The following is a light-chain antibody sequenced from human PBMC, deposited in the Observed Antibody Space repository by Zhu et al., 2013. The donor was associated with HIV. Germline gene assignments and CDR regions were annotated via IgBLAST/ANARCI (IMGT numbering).Light chain of an antibody. CDR2: SDN. CDR3: NSYSSSNTLEV. J-gene: IGLJ3*02. CDR1: SSSIGSRY. V-gene: IGLV1-44*01. Sequence: QSVLTQPPSVSGTPGQRVTISCSGSSSSIGSRYVHWYQQFPGTTPKVLISSDNRRPSGVPDRFSGSKTDTSTSLTISGLQAEDEAEYYCNSYSSSNTLEVFGGGTKLTV.